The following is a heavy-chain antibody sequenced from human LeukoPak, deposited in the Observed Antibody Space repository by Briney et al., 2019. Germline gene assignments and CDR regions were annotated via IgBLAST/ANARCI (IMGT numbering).Heavy chain of an antibody. J-gene: IGHJ6*02. Sequence: SVKVSCKASGFTFTSSAVQWVRQARGQRLEWIGWIVVGSGNTNYAQKFQERVTITRDMSTSTAYMELSSMRSEDTAVYYCAAGLAVAGYYYYYGMDVWGQGTTVTVSS. D-gene: IGHD6-19*01. CDR2: IVVGSGNT. CDR1: GFTFTSSA. CDR3: AAGLAVAGYYYYYGMDV. V-gene: IGHV1-58*01.